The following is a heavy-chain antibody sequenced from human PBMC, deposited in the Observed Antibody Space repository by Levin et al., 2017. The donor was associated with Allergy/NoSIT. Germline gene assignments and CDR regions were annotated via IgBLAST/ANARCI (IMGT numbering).Heavy chain of an antibody. J-gene: IGHJ4*02. D-gene: IGHD3-16*02. V-gene: IGHV3-15*01. CDR3: ATATIRNYDYVWGSYRYKNY. CDR2: IKTESEGGTT. CDR1: GVTFTNAW. Sequence: GGSLRLSCAASGVTFTNAWMAWVRQAPGKGLEWVGRIKTESEGGTTDYAAPVKGRFTISRDDSKNTLYLQINSLKIEDTAVYYCATATIRNYDYVWGSYRYKNYWGQGTLVTVSS.